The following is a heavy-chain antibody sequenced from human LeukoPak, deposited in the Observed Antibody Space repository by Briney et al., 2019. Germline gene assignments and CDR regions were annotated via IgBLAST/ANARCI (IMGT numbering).Heavy chain of an antibody. CDR2: ISGSGGST. CDR1: GFTFSSYW. Sequence: GGSLRLSCAVSGFTFSSYWMSWVRQAPGKGLEWVSAISGSGGSTYYADSVKGRFTISRDNSKNTLYLQMNSLRAEDTAVYYCAKDRYGGSFGMDVWGQGTTVTVSS. V-gene: IGHV3-23*01. CDR3: AKDRYGGSFGMDV. D-gene: IGHD4-23*01. J-gene: IGHJ6*02.